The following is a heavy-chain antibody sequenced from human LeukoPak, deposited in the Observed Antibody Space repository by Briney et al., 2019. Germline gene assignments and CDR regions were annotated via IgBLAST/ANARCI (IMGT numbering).Heavy chain of an antibody. D-gene: IGHD2-21*02. CDR1: GFTFSSYA. Sequence: PGGSLRLSCAASGFTFSSYAMSWVRQAPGKGLEWVSLIYSGGNTYYADSVKGRFTISRDNSKNTLYLQMNSLRAEDTAVYYCAGPGTYCGGDCSSYYYYYGMDVWGQGATVTVSS. V-gene: IGHV3-23*03. J-gene: IGHJ6*02. CDR3: AGPGTYCGGDCSSYYYYYGMDV. CDR2: IYSGGNT.